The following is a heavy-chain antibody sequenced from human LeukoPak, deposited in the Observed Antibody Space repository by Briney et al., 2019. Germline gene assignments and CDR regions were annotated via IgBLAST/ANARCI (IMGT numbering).Heavy chain of an antibody. CDR2: IYYSGST. V-gene: IGHV4-39*01. CDR1: GGSISSSSYY. J-gene: IGHJ5*02. Sequence: PSETLFLTCTVSGGSISSSSYYWGWIRQPPGKGLEWIGSIYYSGSTYYNPSLKSRVTISVDTSKNQFSLKLSSVTAADTAVYYCARGQYYDILTGYSLNWFDPWGQGTLVTVSS. D-gene: IGHD3-9*01. CDR3: ARGQYYDILTGYSLNWFDP.